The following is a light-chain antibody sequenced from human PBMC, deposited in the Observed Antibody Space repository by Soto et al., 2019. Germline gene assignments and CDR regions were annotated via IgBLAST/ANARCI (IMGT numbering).Light chain of an antibody. V-gene: IGLV2-8*01. CDR1: SSDVGGYNY. CDR2: EVS. Sequence: QSVLTQPPSASGSPGQSVTISCTGTSSDVGGYNYVCWYQQHPGKAPKLMISEVSKRPSGVPDRFSGSKSGNTASLTVFGLQAEDEADYYCSSYAGRNNPWVFGGGTKLTVL. CDR3: SSYAGRNNPWV. J-gene: IGLJ3*02.